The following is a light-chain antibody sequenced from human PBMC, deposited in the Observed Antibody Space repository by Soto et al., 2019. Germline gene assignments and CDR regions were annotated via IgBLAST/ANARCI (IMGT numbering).Light chain of an antibody. J-gene: IGLJ3*02. CDR3: AAWDDSLNGWV. Sequence: QSVLTQPPSASGTPGQRVTISCSGSSSNIGSTTVSWYQQLPGTAPQLLIYTNNQRPSGVPDRFSGSKSDTSASLAISGLQSEDEADYYCAAWDDSLNGWVFGGGTKVTVL. CDR1: SSNIGSTT. CDR2: TNN. V-gene: IGLV1-44*01.